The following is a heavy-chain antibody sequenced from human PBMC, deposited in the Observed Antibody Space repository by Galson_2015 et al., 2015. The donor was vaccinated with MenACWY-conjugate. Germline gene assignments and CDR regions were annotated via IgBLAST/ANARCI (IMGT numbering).Heavy chain of an antibody. CDR3: ARDRLGAYYYGSGRGPDY. J-gene: IGHJ4*02. Sequence: SLRLSCAASGLTFSSYDMNWVRQAPGKGLEWVSYISSSGSTIYYADSVKGRLTISRDNAKNSLYLQMSRLGAEDTAVYYRARDRLGAYYYGSGRGPDYWGQGTLVTVSS. V-gene: IGHV3-48*03. D-gene: IGHD3-10*01. CDR2: ISSSGSTI. CDR1: GLTFSSYD.